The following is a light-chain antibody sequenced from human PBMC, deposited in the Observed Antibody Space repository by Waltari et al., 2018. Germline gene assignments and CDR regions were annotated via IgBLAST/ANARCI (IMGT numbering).Light chain of an antibody. CDR3: NSYTGSSSL. CDR2: DVS. V-gene: IGLV2-14*03. Sequence: QSALTQPASVSGSPGQAITISCTGTSSDVGGYGYVSWYQQHPGKAPKLIIYDVSNRTSGVSRRFSGSKFSDTASLTISGLQADDEADYYCNSYTGSSSLFGRGTRLTVL. CDR1: SSDVGGYGY. J-gene: IGLJ2*01.